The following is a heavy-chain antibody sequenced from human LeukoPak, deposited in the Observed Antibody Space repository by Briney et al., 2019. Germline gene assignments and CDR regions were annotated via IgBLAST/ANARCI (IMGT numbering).Heavy chain of an antibody. CDR2: IYPGDSDT. D-gene: IGHD4-17*01. CDR3: ARVTVTTASYYYYYYMDV. CDR1: GYSFTSYW. V-gene: IGHV5-51*01. Sequence: GESLKISCKGSGYSFTSYWIGWVRLMPGKGLEWMGIIYPGDSDTRYSPSFQGQVTISADKSISTAYLQWSSLKASDTAMYYCARVTVTTASYYYYYYMDVWGKGTTVTISS. J-gene: IGHJ6*03.